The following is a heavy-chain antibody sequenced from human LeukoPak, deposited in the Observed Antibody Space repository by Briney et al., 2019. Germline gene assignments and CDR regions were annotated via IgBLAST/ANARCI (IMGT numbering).Heavy chain of an antibody. CDR3: ARAASGYSGYEDEDY. D-gene: IGHD5-12*01. J-gene: IGHJ4*02. Sequence: PSETLSLTCTVSGGSISSYYWSWIRQPPGMGLEWIGYIYYSGSTNHNPSLKSRVTISVDTSKNQFSLKLSSVTAADTAVYYCARAASGYSGYEDEDYWGQGTLVTVSS. CDR2: IYYSGST. V-gene: IGHV4-59*01. CDR1: GGSISSYY.